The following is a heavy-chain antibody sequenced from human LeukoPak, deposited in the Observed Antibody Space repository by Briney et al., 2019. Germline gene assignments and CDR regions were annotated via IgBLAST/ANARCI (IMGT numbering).Heavy chain of an antibody. D-gene: IGHD3-22*01. CDR1: GGSFSGYY. V-gene: IGHV4-34*01. CDR2: INHSGST. CDR3: ARARTYYYDSSGYYGY. Sequence: SETLSLTCAVYGGSFSGYYWSWIRQPPGKGLEWIGEINHSGSTNYNPSLKSRVTISVDTSKNQFSLKLSSVIAADTAVYYCARARTYYYDSSGYYGYWGQGTLVTVSS. J-gene: IGHJ4*02.